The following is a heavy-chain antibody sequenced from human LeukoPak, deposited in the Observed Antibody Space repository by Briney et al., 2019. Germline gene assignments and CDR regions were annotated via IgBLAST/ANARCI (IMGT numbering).Heavy chain of an antibody. J-gene: IGHJ6*03. CDR1: GFDFSDFY. V-gene: IGHV3-11*01. CDR2: ISHSGETT. D-gene: IGHD3-10*02. CDR3: TRGGYYVGRGLHFMDI. Sequence: KTGGSLRLSCAASGFDFSDFYMSWVRQAPGKGLEWVSHISHSGETTNYADSVKGRFIISRDNAKNSLDLQMNSLTAEDTALYFCTRGGYYVGRGLHFMDIWGNGTKVTVSS.